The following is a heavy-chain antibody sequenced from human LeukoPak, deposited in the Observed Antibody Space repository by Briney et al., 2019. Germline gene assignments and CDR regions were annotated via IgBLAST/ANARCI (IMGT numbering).Heavy chain of an antibody. CDR3: ARLSPDGFDI. V-gene: IGHV4-4*02. CDR1: GGSITSSKW. D-gene: IGHD2/OR15-2a*01. CDR2: SYHSGST. Sequence: SGTLSLTCAVSGGSITSSKWWAWVRQPPGKGLEWIGESYHSGSTNYNPSLKSRVTISVDKSKKQFSLKLSSVTAADTAVYYCARLSPDGFDIWGQGTMVTVFS. J-gene: IGHJ3*02.